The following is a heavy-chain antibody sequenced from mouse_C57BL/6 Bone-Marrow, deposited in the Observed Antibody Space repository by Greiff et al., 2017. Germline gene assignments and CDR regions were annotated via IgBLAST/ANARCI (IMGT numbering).Heavy chain of an antibody. CDR3: ARGYYGAY. J-gene: IGHJ3*01. Sequence: EVKLMESGPGLVKPSQSLSLTCSVTGYSITSGYYWNWIRQFPGNKLEWMGYISNDGSNNYNQSLKNRISFTRDTSKNQFFLKLNSVTTEDTATYYCARGYYGAYWGQGTLVTVSA. CDR1: GYSITSGYY. V-gene: IGHV3-6*01. CDR2: ISNDGSN. D-gene: IGHD1-1*01.